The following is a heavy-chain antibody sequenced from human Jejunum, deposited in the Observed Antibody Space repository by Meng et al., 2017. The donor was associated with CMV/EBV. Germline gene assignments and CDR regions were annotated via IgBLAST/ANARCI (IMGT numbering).Heavy chain of an antibody. Sequence: TVAGGSISGNFWNWMRQSQEKGLEWIGNTDYSGSTKYNPTLKSRVTISVDTSKSQFSLNLKSVNAADTAVYFCARGWGTTSPWDSWGQGTLVTVSS. CDR3: ARGWGTTSPWDS. CDR2: TDYSGST. D-gene: IGHD3-16*01. V-gene: IGHV4-59*01. CDR1: GGSISGNF. J-gene: IGHJ4*02.